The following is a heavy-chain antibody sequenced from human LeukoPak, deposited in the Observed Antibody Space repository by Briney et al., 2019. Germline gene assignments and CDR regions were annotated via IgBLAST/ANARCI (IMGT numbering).Heavy chain of an antibody. V-gene: IGHV3-30*02. CDR3: AKESTVTPGSVNWFDS. D-gene: IGHD4-17*01. Sequence: GGSLRLSCAASGFTFSSYGMHWVRQAPGEGLEWVSFIRYDGSNEYYADSVKGRFTISRDNFKNRLFLQMKSLRAEDTAVYYCAKESTVTPGSVNWFDSWGQGTLVTVSS. CDR2: IRYDGSNE. J-gene: IGHJ5*01. CDR1: GFTFSSYG.